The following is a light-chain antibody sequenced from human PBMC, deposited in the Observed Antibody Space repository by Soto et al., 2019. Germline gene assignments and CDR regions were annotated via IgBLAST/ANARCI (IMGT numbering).Light chain of an antibody. V-gene: IGKV2-30*01. J-gene: IGKJ3*01. Sequence: DVGMTQSQLALAVTLRQSASITCRSSQSLVSSDGETYLNWFQQRPGQSPMRLMYKFSNRDSGVPDRFSGSGSGTEFALKISRGEAEDVGTYYCMQRRHCFTFGPGTKVDSK. CDR1: QSLVSSDGETY. CDR2: KFS. CDR3: MQRRHCFT.